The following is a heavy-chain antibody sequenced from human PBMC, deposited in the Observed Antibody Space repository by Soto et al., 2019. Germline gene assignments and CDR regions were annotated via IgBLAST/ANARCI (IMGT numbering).Heavy chain of an antibody. CDR1: GFTFSSYG. Sequence: QVQLVESGGGVVQPGRSLRLSCAASGFTFSSYGMHWVRQAPGKGLEWVALISSDGSNKYYADSVKGRFTISRDNSKNTLYLQMNTLRAEDTAVYYCAKVRADYYYGSGPFAYWGQGTLVTVSS. D-gene: IGHD3-10*01. CDR2: ISSDGSNK. J-gene: IGHJ4*02. CDR3: AKVRADYYYGSGPFAY. V-gene: IGHV3-30*18.